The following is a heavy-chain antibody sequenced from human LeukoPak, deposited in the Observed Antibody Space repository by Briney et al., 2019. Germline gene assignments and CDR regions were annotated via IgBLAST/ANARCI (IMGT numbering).Heavy chain of an antibody. CDR2: INSDGSST. D-gene: IGHD6-13*01. CDR3: ARQYSSSWYEPDDY. V-gene: IGHV3-74*01. J-gene: IGHJ4*02. CDR1: GFTFSSYW. Sequence: PGGSLRLSCAASGFTFSSYWMHWVRQAPGKGLVWVSRINSDGSSTSYADSVKGRFTISRDNAKNTLYLQMNSLRAEDTAVYYCARQYSSSWYEPDDYWGQGTLVTVSS.